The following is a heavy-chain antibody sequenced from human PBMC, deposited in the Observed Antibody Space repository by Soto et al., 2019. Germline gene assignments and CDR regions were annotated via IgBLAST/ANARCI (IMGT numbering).Heavy chain of an antibody. V-gene: IGHV2-26*01. CDR3: ARILQAPRGRDSSGWPDY. J-gene: IGHJ4*02. CDR2: IFSNDEK. D-gene: IGHD3-22*01. CDR1: GFSLSNARMG. Sequence: QVTLKESCPVLVKPTETLMLTSTVSGFSLSNARMGVSWIRQPPGKALEWLAHIFSNDEKSYSTSLKSSLTISKHTSKSPVVLTMTNMDPVDTATYCCARILQAPRGRDSSGWPDYWGQGTLVTVSS.